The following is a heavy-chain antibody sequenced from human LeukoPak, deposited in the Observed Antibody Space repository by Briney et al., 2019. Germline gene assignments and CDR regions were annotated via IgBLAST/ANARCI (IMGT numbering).Heavy chain of an antibody. CDR1: TFTVXX. Sequence: TFTVXXMHWVRXAXGQGLEWMGWINPNSGGTNYAQKFQGRVTITRDTSISTAYMELSRLRSDDTAVYYCARDWSTMIVVVPPAFDYWGQGTLVTVSS. CDR2: INPNSGGT. D-gene: IGHD3-22*01. J-gene: IGHJ4*02. CDR3: ARDWSTMIVVVPPAFDY. V-gene: IGHV1-2*02.